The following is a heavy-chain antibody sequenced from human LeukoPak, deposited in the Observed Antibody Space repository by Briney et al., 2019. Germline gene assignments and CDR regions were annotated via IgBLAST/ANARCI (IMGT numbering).Heavy chain of an antibody. CDR3: ARSLVVTEEPFDY. D-gene: IGHD2-21*02. J-gene: IGHJ4*02. Sequence: GGSLRLSCAASGFTFINYAMTWVRQAPGKGLEWVSAISGSGGSTYYADSVKGRFTISRDNSKNTLYLQMNSLGAEDTAVYYCARSLVVTEEPFDYWGQGTLVTVSS. CDR1: GFTFINYA. CDR2: ISGSGGST. V-gene: IGHV3-23*01.